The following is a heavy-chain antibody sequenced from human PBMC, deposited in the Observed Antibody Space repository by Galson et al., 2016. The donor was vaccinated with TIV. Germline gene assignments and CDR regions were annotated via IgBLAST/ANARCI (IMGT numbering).Heavy chain of an antibody. J-gene: IGHJ5*02. V-gene: IGHV5-10-1*01. D-gene: IGHD3-10*01. CDR1: GSSFTNYW. CDR2: IDSRDSYT. CDR3: ARSASAGSGWVDP. Sequence: QSGAEVTKPGESLRISCKTSGSSFTNYWITWVRQMPGKGLKWMGRIDSRDSYTNYSPTFEGHVTISTDKYISTAYLQWTSLKASDSAIYYCARSASAGSGWVDPWGQGTLVTVPS.